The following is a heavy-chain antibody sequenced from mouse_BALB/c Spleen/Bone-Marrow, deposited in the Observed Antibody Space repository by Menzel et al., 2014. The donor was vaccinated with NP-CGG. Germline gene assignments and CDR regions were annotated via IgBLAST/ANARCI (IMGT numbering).Heavy chain of an antibody. CDR2: INTNGGNT. CDR3: ARGLDY. Sequence: EVQVVESGGVLVQPGGSLKLSRAASGFTFSSYGMSWVRQTPDKRLELVATINTNGGNTYYPDSVKGRFTISRDNAKNTLYLQMSSLKSEDTAMYYCARGLDYWGQGTTLAVSS. CDR1: GFTFSSYG. V-gene: IGHV5-6-3*01. J-gene: IGHJ2*01.